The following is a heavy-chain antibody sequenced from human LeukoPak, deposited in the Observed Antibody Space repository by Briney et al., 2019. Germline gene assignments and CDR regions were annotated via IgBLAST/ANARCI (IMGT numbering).Heavy chain of an antibody. Sequence: PGGSLRLSCAASGFTFSRHSMDWVRQAPGKGLEWVSYISSSGSIIYYADSVKGRLTISRDNAKNSLYLQMNSLRAEDTAVYYCARDYETAGYGMDVWGQRTTVTVSS. CDR1: GFTFSRHS. V-gene: IGHV3-48*01. CDR2: ISSSGSII. D-gene: IGHD6-13*01. CDR3: ARDYETAGYGMDV. J-gene: IGHJ6*02.